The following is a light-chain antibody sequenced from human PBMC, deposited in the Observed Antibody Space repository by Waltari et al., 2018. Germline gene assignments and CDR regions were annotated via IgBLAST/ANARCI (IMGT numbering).Light chain of an antibody. CDR1: QSVSIW. Sequence: DIQMTQSPSTLSASVGDRVTITCRASQSVSIWLAWYQQKPGRAPKILIYQASSLESGVPSRFSGSGSGTDFTLTISSLQPEDFATYYCQQSYSSPQITFGQGTRLEIK. J-gene: IGKJ5*01. V-gene: IGKV1-5*03. CDR3: QQSYSSPQIT. CDR2: QAS.